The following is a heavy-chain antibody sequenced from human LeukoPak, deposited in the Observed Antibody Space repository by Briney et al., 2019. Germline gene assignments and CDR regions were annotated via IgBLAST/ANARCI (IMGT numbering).Heavy chain of an antibody. CDR1: GGSINNYY. J-gene: IGHJ6*03. Sequence: SETLSLTCTVSGGSINNYYWNWIRQPPGKGLEWIGYIYYSGSTNYNPSLKSRVTISVDTSKNQFSLKLSSVTAADTAVYYCARRRPYGDYVLSVGYYYYMDVWGKGTTVTISS. CDR3: ARRRPYGDYVLSVGYYYYMDV. CDR2: IYYSGST. D-gene: IGHD4-17*01. V-gene: IGHV4-59*12.